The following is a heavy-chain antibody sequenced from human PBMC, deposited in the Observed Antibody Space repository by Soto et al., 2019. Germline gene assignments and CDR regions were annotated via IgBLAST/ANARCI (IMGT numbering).Heavy chain of an antibody. CDR1: GGSISSSSYY. CDR2: IYYSGST. J-gene: IGHJ5*02. Sequence: SETLSLTCTASGGSISSSSYYWGCIRQPPGKGLEWIGSIYYSGSTYYNPSLKSRVTISVDTSKNQFSLKLSSVTAADTAVYYCAGGCSGGSCYRDGWFDPWGQGTLVTVSS. V-gene: IGHV4-39*01. CDR3: AGGCSGGSCYRDGWFDP. D-gene: IGHD2-15*01.